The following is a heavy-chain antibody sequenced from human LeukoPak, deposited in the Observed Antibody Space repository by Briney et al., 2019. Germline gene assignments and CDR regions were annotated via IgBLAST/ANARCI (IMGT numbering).Heavy chain of an antibody. D-gene: IGHD3-22*01. CDR1: GGSISSYY. CDR3: ARDATYYYDSSGKGIDY. J-gene: IGHJ4*02. CDR2: IYYSGST. V-gene: IGHV4-59*12. Sequence: SETLSLTCTVSGGSISSYYWSWIRQPPGKGLEWIGYIYYSGSTNYNPSLKSRVTISVDTSKNQFSLKLSSVTAADTAVYYCARDATYYYDSSGKGIDYWGQGTLVTVSS.